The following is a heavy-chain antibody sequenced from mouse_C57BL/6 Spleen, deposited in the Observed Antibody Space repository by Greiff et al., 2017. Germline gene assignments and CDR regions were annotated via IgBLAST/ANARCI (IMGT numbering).Heavy chain of an antibody. Sequence: VQLQQPGAELVKPGASVKLSCKASGYTFTSYWMHWVKQRPGQGLEWIGMIPPNSGSTNYNEKFKSKATLTVDKSSRTAYMQLSSLTSEDSAVYYCARKRIYDCYSAWFSYWGQGTLVTVSA. CDR3: ARKRIYDCYSAWFSY. D-gene: IGHD2-3*01. CDR2: IPPNSGST. CDR1: GYTFTSYW. V-gene: IGHV1-64*01. J-gene: IGHJ3*01.